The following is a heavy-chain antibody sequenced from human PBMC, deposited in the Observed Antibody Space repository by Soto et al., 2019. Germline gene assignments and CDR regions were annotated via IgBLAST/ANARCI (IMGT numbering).Heavy chain of an antibody. CDR3: TRHDSNYDFWSGSPPRYGMDV. D-gene: IGHD3-3*01. V-gene: IGHV3-73*01. CDR1: GFPFRGSA. Sequence: GGCLRLSCAACGFPFRGSAMHWVRQASGKGLEWVGRIRSKANSYATAYAASVKGRFTISRDDSKNTAYLQMNSLKTEDTAVYYCTRHDSNYDFWSGSPPRYGMDVWGQGTTVTVSS. J-gene: IGHJ6*02. CDR2: IRSKANSYAT.